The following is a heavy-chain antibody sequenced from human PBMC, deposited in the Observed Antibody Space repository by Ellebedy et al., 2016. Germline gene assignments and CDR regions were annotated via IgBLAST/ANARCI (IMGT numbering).Heavy chain of an antibody. Sequence: SETLSLTXTVSGGSISSSSYYWGWIRQPPGKGLEWIGSIYYSGSTYYNPSLKSRVTISVDTSKNQFSLKLSSVTAADTAVYYCARQVTTVSYYGMDVWGQGTTVTVSS. D-gene: IGHD4-17*01. CDR3: ARQVTTVSYYGMDV. CDR1: GGSISSSSYY. V-gene: IGHV4-39*01. J-gene: IGHJ6*02. CDR2: IYYSGST.